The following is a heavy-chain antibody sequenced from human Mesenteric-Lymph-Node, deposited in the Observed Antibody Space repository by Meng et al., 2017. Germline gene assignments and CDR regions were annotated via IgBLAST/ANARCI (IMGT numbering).Heavy chain of an antibody. J-gene: IGHJ2*01. CDR1: GGSISSSNSY. CDR3: ARGQKGYFDL. V-gene: IGHV4-30-4*01. Sequence: HLPESSPTLVNLSQTLSRTCTFSGGSISSSNSYGSWFREPPRKGLEWSGHIYNSGSTYYNPSLKSRITISVDTSKNQFSLKLSSVTAADTAVYYCARGQKGYFDLWGRGTLVTVSS. CDR2: IYNSGST.